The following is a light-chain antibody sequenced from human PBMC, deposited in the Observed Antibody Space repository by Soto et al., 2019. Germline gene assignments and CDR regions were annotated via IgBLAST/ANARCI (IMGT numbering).Light chain of an antibody. CDR1: QSISGY. J-gene: IGKJ5*01. Sequence: DIQMTQSPSSLSASVGYRVTITCRASQSISGYLNWYQQKPGKAPKLLIYGASNLQSGVPSRFSGSGSGTDFTLTISSLQPEDFATYYCQQSYSTPRTFGQGTRLEIK. CDR3: QQSYSTPRT. V-gene: IGKV1-39*01. CDR2: GAS.